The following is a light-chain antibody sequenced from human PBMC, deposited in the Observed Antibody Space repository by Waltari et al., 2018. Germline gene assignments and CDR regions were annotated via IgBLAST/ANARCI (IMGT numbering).Light chain of an antibody. V-gene: IGLV2-23*02. Sequence: QSALTQPASVSGSPGPSITISCPGTSSDVGNYNLVSWYQQHPAKAPKPMIYEVSQRPSGVSNRFSGSKSGNTASLTISGLQPEDETDYYCCSYAGHSTYVFGTGTKVTVL. CDR1: SSDVGNYNL. J-gene: IGLJ1*01. CDR2: EVS. CDR3: CSYAGHSTYV.